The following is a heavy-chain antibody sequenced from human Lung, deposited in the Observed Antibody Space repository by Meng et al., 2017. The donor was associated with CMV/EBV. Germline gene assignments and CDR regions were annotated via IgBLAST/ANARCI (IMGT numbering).Heavy chain of an antibody. CDR1: GFTFSGYS. Sequence: GESLKISCAASGFTFSGYSMHWVRQAPGKGLEWVSSISISRAYMLYADSVKGRFTISRDNAKNSPYLQINSLRAEDTAVYYCARGYTGGELAAAFDIWGPGTMVTVSS. D-gene: IGHD3-16*01. CDR3: ARGYTGGELAAAFDI. J-gene: IGHJ3*02. V-gene: IGHV3-21*01. CDR2: ISISRAYM.